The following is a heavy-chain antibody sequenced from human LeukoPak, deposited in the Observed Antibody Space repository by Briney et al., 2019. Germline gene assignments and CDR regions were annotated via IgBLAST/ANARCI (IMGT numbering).Heavy chain of an antibody. J-gene: IGHJ5*02. CDR2: IYHSGST. D-gene: IGHD6-13*01. V-gene: IGHV4-38-2*01. CDR1: GFTFSSYS. Sequence: GSLRLSCAASGFTFSSYSMNWVRQAPGKGLEWIGTIYHSGSTYYNPSLKSRVTISVDTSKNQFSVKLSSVTAAHTAVYYCARGNSSSWYGNYFDTWRQETLVTVPS. CDR3: ARGNSSSWYGNYFDT.